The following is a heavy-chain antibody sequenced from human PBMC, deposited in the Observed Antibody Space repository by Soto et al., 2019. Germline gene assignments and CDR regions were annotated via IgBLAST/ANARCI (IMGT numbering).Heavy chain of an antibody. Sequence: GALRLSCAASGFTFSSYAMSWVRQAPGKGLEWVSAISGSGGSTYYADSVKGRFTISRDNSKNTLYLQMNSLRAEDTAVYYCAKASTVTTEEGDIWGQGTMVTVSS. D-gene: IGHD4-17*01. CDR1: GFTFSSYA. V-gene: IGHV3-23*01. CDR3: AKASTVTTEEGDI. CDR2: ISGSGGST. J-gene: IGHJ3*02.